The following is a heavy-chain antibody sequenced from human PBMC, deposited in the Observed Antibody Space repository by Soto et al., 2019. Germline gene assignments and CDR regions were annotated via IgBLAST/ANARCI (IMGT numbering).Heavy chain of an antibody. CDR3: ATLGVTSGLDY. D-gene: IGHD6-19*01. Sequence: GGSLRLSCEASGFSFSDFWMTWVRQAPGKGLEWVANIKQDGSAKYYVDSVKGRFTISRDNAKNSLYLQMNSLRAEDTAVYYCATLGVTSGLDYWGQGTLVTVSS. V-gene: IGHV3-7*01. J-gene: IGHJ4*02. CDR2: IKQDGSAK. CDR1: GFSFSDFW.